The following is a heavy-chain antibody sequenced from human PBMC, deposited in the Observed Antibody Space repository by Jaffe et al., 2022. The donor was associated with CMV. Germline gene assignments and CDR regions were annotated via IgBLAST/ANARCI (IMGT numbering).Heavy chain of an antibody. CDR1: GFTFSSYW. J-gene: IGHJ4*02. V-gene: IGHV3-7*04. CDR3: ARASWIQLWFANDY. CDR2: IKQDGSEK. Sequence: EVQLVESGGGLVQPGGSLRLSCAASGFTFSSYWMSWVRQAPGKGLEWVANIKQDGSEKYYVDSVKGRFTISRDNAKNSLYLQMNSLRAEDTAVYYCARASWIQLWFANDYWGQGTLVTVSS. D-gene: IGHD5-18*01.